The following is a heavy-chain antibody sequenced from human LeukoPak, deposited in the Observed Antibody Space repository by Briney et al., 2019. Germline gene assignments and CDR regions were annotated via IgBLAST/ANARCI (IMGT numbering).Heavy chain of an antibody. CDR1: GFTFSSYG. D-gene: IGHD2-8*01. CDR2: ISYDGSNK. CDR3: AKDWGIVLMVSADF. Sequence: GGSLRLSCAASGFTFSSYGMHWVRQAPGKGLEWVAVISYDGSNKYYADSVKGRFTISRDNSKNTLYLQMNSLRAEDTAVYYCAKDWGIVLMVSADFWGQGALVTVSS. J-gene: IGHJ4*01. V-gene: IGHV3-30*18.